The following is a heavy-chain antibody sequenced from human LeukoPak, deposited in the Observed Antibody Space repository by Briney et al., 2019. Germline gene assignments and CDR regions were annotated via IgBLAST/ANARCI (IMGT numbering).Heavy chain of an antibody. J-gene: IGHJ3*02. Sequence: GGSLTLSCAASGFSFSRYGMLWVRQAPGKGLEWVGYIRYDGSNKYYADSVKGRFTISRDNSKKTLYLQMNSLRGEDTAVYYCARVLREWVLRQAFDIGGQGTMVTVSS. CDR1: GFSFSRYG. V-gene: IGHV3-30*02. CDR3: ARVLREWVLRQAFDI. CDR2: IRYDGSNK. D-gene: IGHD1-26*01.